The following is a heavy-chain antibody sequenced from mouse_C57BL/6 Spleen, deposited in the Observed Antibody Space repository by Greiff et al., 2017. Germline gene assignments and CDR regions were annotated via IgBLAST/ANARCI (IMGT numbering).Heavy chain of an antibody. CDR2: ISYDGSN. D-gene: IGHD1-1*01. J-gene: IGHJ2*01. Sequence: EVKLQESGPGLVKPSQSLSLTCSVTGYSITSGYYWNWIRQFPGNKLEWMGYISYDGSNNYHPSLKNRISISRDTSKNQFFLKLNSVTTEDTATYYCARDYGSSYVDYFDYWGQGTTLTVSS. V-gene: IGHV3-6*01. CDR1: GYSITSGYY. CDR3: ARDYGSSYVDYFDY.